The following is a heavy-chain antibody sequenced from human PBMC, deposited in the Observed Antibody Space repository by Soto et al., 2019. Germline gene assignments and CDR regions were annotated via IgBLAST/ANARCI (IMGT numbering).Heavy chain of an antibody. CDR2: IYYSGST. CDR3: ARLARRGSGSFFDY. CDR1: GGSISSSSYY. D-gene: IGHD3-22*01. V-gene: IGHV4-39*01. J-gene: IGHJ4*02. Sequence: QLQLQESGPGLVKPSETLSLTCTVSGGSISSSSYYWVWIRQPPGKGLEWIGSIYYSGSTYYNPSLKSRVTISVDTSKNQFSLKLSSVTAADTAVYYCARLARRGSGSFFDYWGQGTLVTVSS.